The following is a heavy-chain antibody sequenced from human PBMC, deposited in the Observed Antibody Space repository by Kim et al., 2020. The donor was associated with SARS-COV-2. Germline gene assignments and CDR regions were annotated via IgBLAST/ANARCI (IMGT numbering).Heavy chain of an antibody. CDR2: ISGSGGST. CDR3: AKVFWDITGTPLYYYYGMDV. CDR1: GFTFSSYA. D-gene: IGHD1-20*01. J-gene: IGHJ6*02. V-gene: IGHV3-23*01. Sequence: GGSLRLSCAASGFTFSSYAMSWVRQAPGKGLEWVSAISGSGGSTYYADSVKGRFTISRDNSKNTLYLQMNSLRAEDTAVYYCAKVFWDITGTPLYYYYGMDVWGQGTTVTVSS.